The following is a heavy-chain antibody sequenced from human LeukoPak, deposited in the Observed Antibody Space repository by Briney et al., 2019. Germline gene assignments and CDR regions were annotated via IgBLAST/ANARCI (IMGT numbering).Heavy chain of an antibody. D-gene: IGHD6-19*01. Sequence: GSLRLSCAASGFTFSSYSMNWVRQAPGKGLEWIGSIYRSGSTYYNPSLKSRVTISVDTSKNQFSLKLTSVTAADTAVYYCARVSARYSSVLGIYYYYYMDVWGKGTTVTVSS. CDR3: ARVSARYSSVLGIYYYYYMDV. J-gene: IGHJ6*03. CDR1: GFTFSSYS. CDR2: IYRSGST. V-gene: IGHV4-38-2*01.